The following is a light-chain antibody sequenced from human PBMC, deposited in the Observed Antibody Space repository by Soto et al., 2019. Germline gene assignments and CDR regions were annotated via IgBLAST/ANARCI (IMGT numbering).Light chain of an antibody. Sequence: HSVLTQPASVSGSPGQSITISCTGTSRDVGGYNYVSWYQQHPGKAPKLMIYDVSYRPSGLSNRFSGSKSDNTASLTISGLQAEDEADYYCCSFTSSVTYVFGTGTKLTVL. J-gene: IGLJ1*01. CDR3: CSFTSSVTYV. V-gene: IGLV2-14*01. CDR1: SRDVGGYNY. CDR2: DVS.